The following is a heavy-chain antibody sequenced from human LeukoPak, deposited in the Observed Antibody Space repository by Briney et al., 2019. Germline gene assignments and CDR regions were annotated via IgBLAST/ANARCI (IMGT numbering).Heavy chain of an antibody. CDR2: ISSSSSTI. V-gene: IGHV3-48*01. D-gene: IGHD2-15*01. CDR1: GFTFSSYS. CDR3: ARDSLGYCSGGSCYGLDY. J-gene: IGHJ4*02. Sequence: GGSLRLSCAASGFTFSSYSMNWVRQAPGKGLEWVSYISSSSSTIYYADSVKGRFTISRDNAKDSLYLQMNSLRAEDTAVYYCARDSLGYCSGGSCYGLDYWGQGTLVTVSS.